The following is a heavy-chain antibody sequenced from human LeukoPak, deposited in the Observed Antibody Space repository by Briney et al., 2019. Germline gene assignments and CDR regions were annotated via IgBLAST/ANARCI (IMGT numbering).Heavy chain of an antibody. CDR3: ARGSGGYNWFDP. D-gene: IGHD6-25*01. V-gene: IGHV1-69*05. J-gene: IGHJ5*02. CDR1: GGTISSYA. CDR2: IIPIFGTA. Sequence: SVKVSCKASGGTISSYAISWVRQAPGQGLEWMGGIIPIFGTANYAQKFQGRVTITTDESTSTAYMELSSLRSEDTAVYYCARGSGGYNWFDPWGQGTLVTVSS.